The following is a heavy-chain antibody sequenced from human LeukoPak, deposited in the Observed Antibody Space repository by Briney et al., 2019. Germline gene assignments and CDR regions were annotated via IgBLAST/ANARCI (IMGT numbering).Heavy chain of an antibody. CDR3: ARGPYSKQDYYMDV. CDR2: IIPILETV. V-gene: IGHV1-69*04. D-gene: IGHD4-11*01. CDR1: GYTFTSYG. Sequence: SVKVSCKASGYTFTSYGISWVRQAPGQGLEWVGRIIPILETVNLAQKFQGRVTITTDKSTTTVYMELSSLRSEDTAVYYCARGPYSKQDYYMDVWGTGTTVTVSS. J-gene: IGHJ6*03.